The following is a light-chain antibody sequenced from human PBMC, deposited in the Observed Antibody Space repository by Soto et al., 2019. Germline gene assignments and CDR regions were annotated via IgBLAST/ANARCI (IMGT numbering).Light chain of an antibody. CDR3: QQYNNWWT. V-gene: IGKV3-15*01. CDR2: GAS. CDR1: QSVSSN. J-gene: IGKJ1*01. Sequence: EIVITQSPATLSVSPGDRATLSCRASQSVSSNLAWYQQKPGQAPRLLIYGASTRATGIPARFSGSGSGAEFTLTISSLQSEDFAVYYCQQYNNWWTFGQGTKVDI.